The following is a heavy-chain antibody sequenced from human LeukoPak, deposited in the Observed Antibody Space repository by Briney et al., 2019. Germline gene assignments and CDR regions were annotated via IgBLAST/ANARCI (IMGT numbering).Heavy chain of an antibody. CDR3: AKVIRGGYGMDV. D-gene: IGHD3-10*01. CDR1: GFTFSSFG. Sequence: PGGSLRLSCAASGFTFSSFGMNWVRQAPGKGLEWVSYISYSSSLTDYAGSVKGRFTISRDNAKNSLSLQLNSLRDEDTAVYFCAKVIRGGYGMDVWGQGTTVTVSS. J-gene: IGHJ6*02. CDR2: ISYSSSLT. V-gene: IGHV3-48*02.